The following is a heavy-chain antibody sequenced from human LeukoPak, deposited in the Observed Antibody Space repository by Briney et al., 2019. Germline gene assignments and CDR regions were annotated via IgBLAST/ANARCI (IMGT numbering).Heavy chain of an antibody. J-gene: IGHJ4*02. V-gene: IGHV3-30*02. CDR1: GFSLSRNG. Sequence: GGSLRLSCATSGFSLSRNGMHWVRQAPGQGLEWVAFILSDGSYEYYADSVKGRFTISRDTSRNTLFLQMNSLRTEDTAVYYCAKDITIFGVVQIFDYWGQGTLVTVSS. CDR2: ILSDGSYE. D-gene: IGHD3-3*01. CDR3: AKDITIFGVVQIFDY.